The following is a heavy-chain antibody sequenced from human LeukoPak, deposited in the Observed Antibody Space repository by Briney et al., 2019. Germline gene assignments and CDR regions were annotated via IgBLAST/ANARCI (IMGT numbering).Heavy chain of an antibody. V-gene: IGHV3-30*04. D-gene: IGHD6-19*01. CDR2: ISYDGSNK. J-gene: IGHJ1*01. Sequence: RSGGSLRLSCAASGFTFSSYAMHWVRQTPGKGLEWVALISYDGSNKYYADSVKGRFTVSRDNSKNTLYLQMNSLRVEDTAVYYCASEYLEDHSGSQYFQHWGQGTLVTVSS. CDR3: ASEYLEDHSGSQYFQH. CDR1: GFTFSSYA.